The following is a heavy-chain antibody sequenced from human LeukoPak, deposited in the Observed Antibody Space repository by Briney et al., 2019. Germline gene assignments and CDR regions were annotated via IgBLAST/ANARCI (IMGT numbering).Heavy chain of an antibody. J-gene: IGHJ3*02. CDR2: IRYDGSNK. D-gene: IGHD3-9*01. CDR1: GFTFSSYG. Sequence: GGSLRLSCAASGFTFSSYGMHWVRQAPGKGLEWVAFIRYDGSNKYYADSVKGRFTISRDNSKNTLYLQMNSLRAEDTAVYYCANRYFDWLLWGLAFDIWGQGTMVTVSS. CDR3: ANRYFDWLLWGLAFDI. V-gene: IGHV3-30*02.